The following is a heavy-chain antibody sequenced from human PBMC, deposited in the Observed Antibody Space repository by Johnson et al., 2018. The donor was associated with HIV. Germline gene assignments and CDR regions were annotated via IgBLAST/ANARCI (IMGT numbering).Heavy chain of an antibody. J-gene: IGHJ3*02. Sequence: EMQLVESGGGVVQPGRSLRLSCAASGFTFSNYYMNCVRQAPGNGLELVGQVNPNGDSTYLIDSGKDRFNTSRDNAKNTLHLQMNSLKTEDTAVYYCARGSRYTYDHDDAHLLHAFDIWGQGTMVTVSS. CDR1: GFTFSNYY. D-gene: IGHD3-22*01. CDR3: ARGSRYTYDHDDAHLLHAFDI. V-gene: IGHV3-25*04. CDR2: VNPNGDST.